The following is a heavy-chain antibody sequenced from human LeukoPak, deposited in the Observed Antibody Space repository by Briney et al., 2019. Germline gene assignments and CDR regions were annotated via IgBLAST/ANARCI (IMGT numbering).Heavy chain of an antibody. J-gene: IGHJ4*02. CDR1: GFTVSSNY. CDR3: ARGELDTAMATYLDY. CDR2: IYSGGST. V-gene: IGHV3-53*01. D-gene: IGHD5-18*01. Sequence: GGSLRLSCAASGFTVSSNYMSWVRQAPGKGLEWVSVIYSGGSTYYADSVKGRFTISRDNSKNTLYLQMNSLRAEDTAVYYCARGELDTAMATYLDYWGQGTPVTVSS.